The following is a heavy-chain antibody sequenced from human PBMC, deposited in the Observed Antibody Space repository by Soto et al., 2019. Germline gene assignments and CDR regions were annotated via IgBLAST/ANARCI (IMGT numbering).Heavy chain of an antibody. CDR3: AREGRLHHGGRPYYFDA. CDR1: GGTFISYA. D-gene: IGHD2-21*01. J-gene: IGHJ4*02. Sequence: QVQLVQSGAEVKKPGSSGNVSCKASGGTFISYAISGVLQPPGRGLEWMGGIIPIYGTANFAQKLQGRVTITAEQSTSTAYMELSSLRTEDPAVYYCAREGRLHHGGRPYYFDAWGQGTLVTGSS. V-gene: IGHV1-69*01. CDR2: IIPIYGTA.